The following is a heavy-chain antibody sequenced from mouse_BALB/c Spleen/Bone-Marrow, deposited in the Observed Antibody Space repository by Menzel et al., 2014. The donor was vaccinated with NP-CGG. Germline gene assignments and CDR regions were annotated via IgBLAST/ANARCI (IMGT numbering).Heavy chain of an antibody. Sequence: EVKLVESGGGLVQPGDSLRLSCATSGFTFSDFYMEWVRQPPGKRLEWIAASRNKAKYYTTEYSASVKGRFTVSRDTSQSVLYLQMNALRAEDTAIYYCARDVGYGNYFVYWGQGTLVTASA. CDR2: SRNKAKYYTT. V-gene: IGHV7-1*02. D-gene: IGHD2-10*02. CDR1: GFTFSDFY. CDR3: ARDVGYGNYFVY. J-gene: IGHJ3*01.